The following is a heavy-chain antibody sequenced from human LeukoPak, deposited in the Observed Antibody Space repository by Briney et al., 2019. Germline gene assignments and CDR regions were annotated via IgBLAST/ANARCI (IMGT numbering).Heavy chain of an antibody. CDR2: IYYSGNT. V-gene: IGHV4-31*03. D-gene: IGHD3-22*01. CDR1: GGSISSGGNY. CDR3: AREKTAYYYDSSGYSEGAFDI. J-gene: IGHJ3*02. Sequence: SETLSVTCTVSGGSISSGGNYWSWIRQHPGKGLEWIGYIYYSGNTQHNPSLKSRITISIDTSKSQFSLKLSSVTAADTAVYYCAREKTAYYYDSSGYSEGAFDIWGQGPIVPVTS.